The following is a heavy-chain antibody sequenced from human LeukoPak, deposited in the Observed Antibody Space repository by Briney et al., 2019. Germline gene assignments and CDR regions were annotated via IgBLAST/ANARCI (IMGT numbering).Heavy chain of an antibody. CDR3: ARDISGTPGGY. D-gene: IGHD1-26*01. CDR2: IDHSGNT. Sequence: SETLSLTCAVSGGSFSGHYWSWIRQSPGEGLEWIGEIDHSGNTNYNPSLKGRLTISVDTSKNQFSLKLSSVTAADTAVYYCARDISGTPGGYWGQGTLVTVSS. V-gene: IGHV4-34*01. J-gene: IGHJ4*02. CDR1: GGSFSGHY.